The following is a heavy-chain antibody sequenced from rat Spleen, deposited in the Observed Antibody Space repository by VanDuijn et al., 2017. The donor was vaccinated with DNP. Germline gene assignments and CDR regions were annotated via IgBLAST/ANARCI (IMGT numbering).Heavy chain of an antibody. V-gene: IGHV5-22*01. D-gene: IGHD1-6*01. J-gene: IGHJ2*01. CDR1: RITFSDYY. CDR2: ISYDGSST. CDR3: ARMYTTDYYWYFDF. Sequence: EVQLVESGGGLVQPGRSLKLSCEVSRITFSDYYMAWVRQAPTKGLEWVASISYDGSSTYYRDSVKGRFTISRDNAKNTLYLQMNSLRSEDTATYYCARMYTTDYYWYFDFWGQGVMVTVSS.